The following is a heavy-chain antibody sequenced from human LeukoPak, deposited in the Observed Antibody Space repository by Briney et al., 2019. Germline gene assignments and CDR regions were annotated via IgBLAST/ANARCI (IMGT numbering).Heavy chain of an antibody. CDR3: ARDVPRPYGGSYLAFDY. Sequence: GGSLRLSCAASGFTFSSYGMHWVRQAPGKGLEWVAVISYDGSNKYYADSVKGRFTISRDNSKNTLYLQMNSLRAEDTAVYYCARDVPRPYGGSYLAFDYWGQGTLVTVSS. CDR2: ISYDGSNK. CDR1: GFTFSSYG. J-gene: IGHJ4*02. D-gene: IGHD1-26*01. V-gene: IGHV3-30*03.